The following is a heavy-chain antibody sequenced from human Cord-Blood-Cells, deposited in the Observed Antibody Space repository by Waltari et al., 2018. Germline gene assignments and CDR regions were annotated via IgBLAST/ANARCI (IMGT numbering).Heavy chain of an antibody. V-gene: IGHV3-30*04. CDR3: ANPSNWFDP. Sequence: QVQLVESGGGVVQPGGSARLSCAASGLTLRSLSSHWARQAPGKGLEWVAVISYDGSNKYYADSVKGRFTISRDNSKNTLYLRMNSLRAEDTAVYYCANPSNWFDPWGQGTLVTVSS. CDR2: ISYDGSNK. CDR1: GLTLRSLS. J-gene: IGHJ5*02.